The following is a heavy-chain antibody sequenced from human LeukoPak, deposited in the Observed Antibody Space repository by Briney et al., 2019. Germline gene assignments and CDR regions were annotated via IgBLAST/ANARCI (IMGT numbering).Heavy chain of an antibody. CDR2: ISGSGGST. Sequence: GGSLRLSCAASGFTFSSYAMSWVRQAPGKGLEWVSAISGSGGSTYFADSVKGRFTISRDNSKNTLYLQMNSLRAEDTAVYYCAVYSSGWPFDYWGQGTLVTVSS. J-gene: IGHJ4*02. CDR1: GFTFSSYA. V-gene: IGHV3-23*01. D-gene: IGHD6-19*01. CDR3: AVYSSGWPFDY.